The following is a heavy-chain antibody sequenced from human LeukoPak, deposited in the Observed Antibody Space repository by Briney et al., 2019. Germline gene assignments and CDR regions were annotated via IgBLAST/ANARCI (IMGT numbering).Heavy chain of an antibody. CDR2: ISWNSGSI. CDR1: GFTFDDYA. CDR3: AKDKRSIAVAGTGYFDY. D-gene: IGHD6-19*01. V-gene: IGHV3-9*03. Sequence: SLRLSCAASGFTFDDYAMHWVRQAPGKGLEWVSGISWNSGSIGYADSVKGRFTISRDNAKNSLYLQMNSLRAEDMALYYCAKDKRSIAVAGTGYFDYWGQGTLVTVSS. J-gene: IGHJ4*02.